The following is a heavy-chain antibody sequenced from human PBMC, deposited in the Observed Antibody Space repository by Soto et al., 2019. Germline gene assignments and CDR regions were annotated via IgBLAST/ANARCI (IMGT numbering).Heavy chain of an antibody. CDR3: ARSGAVAGSYDY. Sequence: EVQLVESGGGLVQPGGSLRLSCAASGFTVGSNYMNWVRQAPGKGLEWVSVIYSGGSTYYADSVKGRFTISRDNSKNTLYLQMNSLRAEDTAVYYCARSGAVAGSYDYWGQGTLVTVSS. D-gene: IGHD6-19*01. CDR2: IYSGGST. J-gene: IGHJ4*02. CDR1: GFTVGSNY. V-gene: IGHV3-66*01.